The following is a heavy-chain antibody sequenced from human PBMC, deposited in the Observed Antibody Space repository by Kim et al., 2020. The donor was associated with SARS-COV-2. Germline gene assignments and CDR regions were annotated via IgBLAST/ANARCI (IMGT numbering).Heavy chain of an antibody. Sequence: YADTVKGRFTIARDNSKNTLYLQMNSLRAEDTAVYYCAKDEAAGTSDADYWGQGTLVTVSS. D-gene: IGHD6-13*01. V-gene: IGHV3-30*02. J-gene: IGHJ4*02. CDR3: AKDEAAGTSDADY.